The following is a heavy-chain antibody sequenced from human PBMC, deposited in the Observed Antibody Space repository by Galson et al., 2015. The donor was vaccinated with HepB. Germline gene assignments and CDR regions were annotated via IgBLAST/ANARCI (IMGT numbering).Heavy chain of an antibody. V-gene: IGHV4-31*03. Sequence: LSLTCTVSGGSISSGGYYWSWIRQHPGKGLEWIGYIYYSGSTYYNPSLKSRVTISVDTSKNQFSLKLSSVTAADTAVYYCAREGGIAAAGTQTWFDPWGQGTLVTVSS. D-gene: IGHD6-13*01. CDR3: AREGGIAAAGTQTWFDP. CDR1: GGSISSGGYY. J-gene: IGHJ5*02. CDR2: IYYSGST.